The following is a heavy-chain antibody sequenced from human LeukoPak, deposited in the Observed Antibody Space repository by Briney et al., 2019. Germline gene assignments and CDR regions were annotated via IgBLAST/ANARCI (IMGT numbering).Heavy chain of an antibody. V-gene: IGHV3-23*01. Sequence: GGSLRLSCAASGFTFSSYAMSWVRQAPGKGLEWVSAISGSGGSTYYADSVKGRFTISRDNSKNTLYLQMNSLRAEDTAVYCCAKPQGSYGDQHYYYYGMDVWGQGTTVTVSS. CDR2: ISGSGGST. CDR1: GFTFSSYA. CDR3: AKPQGSYGDQHYYYYGMDV. D-gene: IGHD4-17*01. J-gene: IGHJ6*02.